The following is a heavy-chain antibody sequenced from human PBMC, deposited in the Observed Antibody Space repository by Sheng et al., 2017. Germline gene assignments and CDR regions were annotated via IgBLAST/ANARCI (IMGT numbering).Heavy chain of an antibody. CDR3: ARDDTYYYDSSGYYGY. V-gene: IGHV1-69*08. J-gene: IGHJ4*02. D-gene: IGHD3-22*01. CDR1: GGTFSSYT. CDR2: IIPILGIA. Sequence: QVQLVQSGAEVKKPGSSVKVSCKASGGTFSSYTISWVRQAPGQGLEWMGRIIPILGIANYAQKFQGRVTITADKSTSTAYMELSSLRSEDTAVYYCARDDTYYYDSSGYYGYWGQGTLVTVSS.